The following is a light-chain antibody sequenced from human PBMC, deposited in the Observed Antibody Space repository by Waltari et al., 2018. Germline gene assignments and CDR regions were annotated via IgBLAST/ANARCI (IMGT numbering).Light chain of an antibody. CDR2: GGS. J-gene: IGKJ4*01. V-gene: IGKV2-40*01. CDR1: QSLLHTDGYTY. CDR3: MQHKALPLT. Sequence: DIVMTQTPLSLPVPPGEPASISCRSSQSLLHTDGYTYLDWYLQKPGQSPQLLIYGGSNRASGVPDRFSGSGSGTDFTLKISKVEAEDVGVYYCMQHKALPLTFGGGTKVEIK.